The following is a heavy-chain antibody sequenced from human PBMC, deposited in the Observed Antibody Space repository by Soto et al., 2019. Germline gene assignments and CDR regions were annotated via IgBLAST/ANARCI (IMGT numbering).Heavy chain of an antibody. D-gene: IGHD4-17*01. J-gene: IGHJ4*02. CDR3: AKFPITHDYWDPEYYFDY. CDR1: GFTFSSYG. V-gene: IGHV3-30*18. CDR2: ISYDGSNK. Sequence: PGGSLRLSCAASGFTFSSYGMHWVRQAPGKGLEWVAVISYDGSNKYYADSVKGRFTISRDNSKNTLYLQMNSLRAEDTAVYYCAKFPITHDYWDPEYYFDYWGQGTLVTVSS.